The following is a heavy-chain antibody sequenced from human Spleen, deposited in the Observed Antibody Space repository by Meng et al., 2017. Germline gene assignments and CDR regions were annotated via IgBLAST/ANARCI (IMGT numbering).Heavy chain of an antibody. CDR2: ISGSGRST. Sequence: EVVRVESGGGLGQPGGSLRLSCAASGFTFTNYAMSWVRQAPGKGLEWVSAISGSGRSTYYADSVKGRFTISRDNSKNTLYLQLNSLRVEDTALYYCAKGGPSGWYFFDYWGQGTLVTVSS. D-gene: IGHD6-19*01. CDR1: GFTFTNYA. CDR3: AKGGPSGWYFFDY. J-gene: IGHJ4*02. V-gene: IGHV3-23*04.